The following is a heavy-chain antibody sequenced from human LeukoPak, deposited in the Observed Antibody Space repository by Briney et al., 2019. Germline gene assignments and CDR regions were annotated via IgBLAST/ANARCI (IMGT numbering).Heavy chain of an antibody. CDR2: IYTSGST. CDR3: ARGLVGTTGEQNCFDP. J-gene: IGHJ5*02. Sequence: PSETLPLTCTVSAGSIGSYYWSWLRQPAGKGLEWIGRIYTSGSTNYNPSLKSRVSISVHKSKNQFSLKLSSVTAADTAVYYCARGLVGTTGEQNCFDPWGQGTLVTVSS. D-gene: IGHD1-26*01. V-gene: IGHV4-4*07. CDR1: AGSIGSYY.